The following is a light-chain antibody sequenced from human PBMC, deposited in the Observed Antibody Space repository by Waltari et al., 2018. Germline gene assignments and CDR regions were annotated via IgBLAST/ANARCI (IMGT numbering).Light chain of an antibody. CDR3: QHYVRLPVS. CDR1: QRVSRS. CDR2: GAS. V-gene: IGKV3-20*01. J-gene: IGKJ1*01. Sequence: EIVLTQSPGTQSLSPGERATLSCRASQRVSRSLAWYQQKPGQAPRLLSYGASSRATGVPDRFSGSGSGTDFSLTISRLEPEDFAVYYCQHYVRLPVSFGQGTKVEIK.